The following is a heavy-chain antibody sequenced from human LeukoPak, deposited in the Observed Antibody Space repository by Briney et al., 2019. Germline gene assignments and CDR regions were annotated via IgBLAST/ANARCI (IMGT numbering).Heavy chain of an antibody. CDR1: GITFSSYW. V-gene: IGHV3-74*01. CDR3: ARGYSYYDTALIGY. CDR2: INSDGIIT. J-gene: IGHJ4*02. Sequence: QTGGSLRLSCAASGITFSSYWMHWVRQAPGKGLVWVSRINSDGIITSYADSVKGRFTISRDNAKNTLYLQMNSLRAEDTAVYYCARGYSYYDTALIGYWGQGTLVTVSS. D-gene: IGHD3-22*01.